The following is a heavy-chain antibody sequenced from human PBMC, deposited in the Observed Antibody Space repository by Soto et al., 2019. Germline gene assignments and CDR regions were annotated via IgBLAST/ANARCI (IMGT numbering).Heavy chain of an antibody. V-gene: IGHV3-23*01. CDR3: AKDRILAIGSFDY. CDR1: GFTFSSYA. Sequence: LRLSCAASGFTFSSYAMSWVRQAPGKGLEWVSAISGSGGSTYYADSVKGRFTISRDNSKNTLYLQMNSPRAEDTAVYYCAKDRILAIGSFDYWGQGTLVTVSS. D-gene: IGHD3-10*01. CDR2: ISGSGGST. J-gene: IGHJ4*02.